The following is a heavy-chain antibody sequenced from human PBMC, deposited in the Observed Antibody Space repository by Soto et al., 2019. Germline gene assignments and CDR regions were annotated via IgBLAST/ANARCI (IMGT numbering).Heavy chain of an antibody. V-gene: IGHV5-10-1*01. CDR3: ARHHDILTGYRNWFDP. CDR1: GYSFTSYW. CDR2: IDPSDSYT. J-gene: IGHJ5*02. D-gene: IGHD3-9*01. Sequence: PGESLKISCKGSGYSFTSYWISWVRQMPGKGLEWMGRIDPSDSYTNYSPSFQGHVTISADKSISTAHLQWSSLKASDTAMYYCARHHDILTGYRNWFDPWGQGTLVTVSS.